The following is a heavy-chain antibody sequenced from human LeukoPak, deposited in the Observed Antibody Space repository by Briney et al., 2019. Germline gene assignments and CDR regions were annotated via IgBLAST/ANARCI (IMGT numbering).Heavy chain of an antibody. CDR3: ARNFRVDGDDQFDY. D-gene: IGHD4-17*01. CDR2: IYYSGST. V-gene: IGHV4-31*03. CDR1: GGSISSGGYY. Sequence: SETLSLTCTVSGGSISSGGYYWSWIRQHPGKGLEWIGYIYYSGSTYYNPFLKSRVTISVDTSKNQFSLKLSSVTAADTAVYYCARNFRVDGDDQFDYWGQGTLVTVSS. J-gene: IGHJ4*02.